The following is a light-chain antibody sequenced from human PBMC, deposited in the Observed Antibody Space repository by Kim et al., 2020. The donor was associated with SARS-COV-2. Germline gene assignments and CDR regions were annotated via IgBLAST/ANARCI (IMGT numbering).Light chain of an antibody. J-gene: IGKJ1*01. Sequence: ASVADRVTITCRASQTITTLLAWYQQKPGKAPNLLIYVVSTLEDGVPSRFSGGGSGTEFTLTIASLQPDDFATYYCQQYHSFPWTFGQGTKVDIK. V-gene: IGKV1-5*01. CDR2: VVS. CDR3: QQYHSFPWT. CDR1: QTITTL.